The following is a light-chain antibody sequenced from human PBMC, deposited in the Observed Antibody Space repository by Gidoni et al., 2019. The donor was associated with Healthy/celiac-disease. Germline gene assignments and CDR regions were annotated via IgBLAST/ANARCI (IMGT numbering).Light chain of an antibody. CDR3: QQYDNLPIT. Sequence: DIQMTQSPSSLSASVGDRVTITCQASQDISNYLNWYQQKPGKAPKLLINDASNLETGVPSRFSGRGSGTDFTFTISSLQPEDIATYYCQQYDNLPITFGQGTRLEIK. CDR2: DAS. CDR1: QDISNY. J-gene: IGKJ5*01. V-gene: IGKV1-33*01.